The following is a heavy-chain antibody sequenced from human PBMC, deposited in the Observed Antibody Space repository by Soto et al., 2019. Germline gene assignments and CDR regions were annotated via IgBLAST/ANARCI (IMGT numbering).Heavy chain of an antibody. V-gene: IGHV1-69*12. Sequence: QVQLLQSGAEVKKPGASVRVSCEASGGTFRTYAISWVRQAPCQGLEWMGEIIPIFGTGNYAQKFQGRVTITADESTSTVYMDLRSLRSEDTAVYYCVKGAVAGTPTSYYYYGMDVWGQVTTVTVSS. CDR1: GGTFRTYA. CDR2: IIPIFGTG. D-gene: IGHD6-19*01. J-gene: IGHJ6*02. CDR3: VKGAVAGTPTSYYYYGMDV.